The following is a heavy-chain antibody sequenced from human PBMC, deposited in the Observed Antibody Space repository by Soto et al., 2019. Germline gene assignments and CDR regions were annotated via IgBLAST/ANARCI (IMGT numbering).Heavy chain of an antibody. D-gene: IGHD1-7*01. CDR1: GGSISSGDYY. J-gene: IGHJ5*02. Sequence: PSETLSLTCTVSGGSISSGDYYWSWIRQPPGKGLEWIGYIYYSGSTYYNPSLKSRVTISVDTSKNQFSLKLSSVTAADTAVYYCARAASAGTEWFWFDPWGQGTLVTVSS. V-gene: IGHV4-30-4*01. CDR3: ARAASAGTEWFWFDP. CDR2: IYYSGST.